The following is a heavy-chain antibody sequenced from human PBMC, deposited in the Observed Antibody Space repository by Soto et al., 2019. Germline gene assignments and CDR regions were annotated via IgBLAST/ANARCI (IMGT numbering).Heavy chain of an antibody. CDR1: GYTLTELS. Sequence: ASVKVSCKVSGYTLTELSMHWVLQAPGKGPEWMGGFDPEDGETIYAQKFQGRVTMTEDTSTDTAYMELSSLRSEDTAVYYCATGVVVAASLAMDVWGKGTTVTVSS. V-gene: IGHV1-24*01. CDR3: ATGVVVAASLAMDV. J-gene: IGHJ6*03. D-gene: IGHD2-15*01. CDR2: FDPEDGET.